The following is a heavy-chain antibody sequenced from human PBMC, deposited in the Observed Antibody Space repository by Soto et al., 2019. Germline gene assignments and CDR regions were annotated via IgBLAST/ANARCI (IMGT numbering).Heavy chain of an antibody. CDR1: GDSISRGGYS. J-gene: IGHJ6*02. CDR2: IYDSGST. Sequence: SETLSLTCAVSGDSISRGGYSWTWIRQPPGRALEWIGNIYDSGSTSYNPSLKSRVTISVDTSKNQFSLRLTSVTAADTAVYFCARGSSSYYDYGMDVWGQGTTVTVSS. CDR3: ARGSSSYYDYGMDV. V-gene: IGHV4-30-2*01. D-gene: IGHD6-6*01.